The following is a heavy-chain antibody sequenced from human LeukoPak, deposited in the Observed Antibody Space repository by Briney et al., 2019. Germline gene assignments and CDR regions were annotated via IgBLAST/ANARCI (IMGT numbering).Heavy chain of an antibody. CDR3: ARGDCSSTSCYIINWFDP. D-gene: IGHD2-2*01. J-gene: IGHJ5*02. CDR1: GYTFTGYY. Sequence: GASVKVSCKASGYTFTGYYMHWVRQAPGQGLEWMGWINPNSGGTNYAQKFRGRVTMTRDTSISTAYMELSRLRSDDTAVYYCARGDCSSTSCYIINWFDPWGQGTLVTVSS. V-gene: IGHV1-2*02. CDR2: INPNSGGT.